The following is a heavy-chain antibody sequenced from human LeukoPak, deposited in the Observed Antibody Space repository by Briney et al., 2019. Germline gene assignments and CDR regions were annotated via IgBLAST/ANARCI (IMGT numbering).Heavy chain of an antibody. CDR1: GFTFSSYG. V-gene: IGHV3-30*02. J-gene: IGHJ4*02. Sequence: PGGSLRLSCAASGFTFSSYGMHWVRQAPGKGLEWVAFIRYDGSNKYYADSVKGRFTISRDNSKNTLYLQMNSLRAEDTAVYYCVRPHQLPVDTAMVEDYWGQGTLVTVSS. CDR3: VRPHQLPVDTAMVEDY. CDR2: IRYDGSNK. D-gene: IGHD5-18*01.